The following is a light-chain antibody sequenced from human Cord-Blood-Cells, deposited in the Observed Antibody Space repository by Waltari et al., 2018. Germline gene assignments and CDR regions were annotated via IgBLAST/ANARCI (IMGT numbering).Light chain of an antibody. CDR1: QSISTY. CDR3: QQSYSTPLT. Sequence: DIQMTQSPSSLSASVGDRVTITCRASQSISTYLNWYQQKPGKAPKLLIYPASSLQRGVPSRFSGSGSGTDFTLTISSLQPEDFATYYWQQSYSTPLTFGGGTKVEIK. J-gene: IGKJ4*01. CDR2: PAS. V-gene: IGKV1-39*01.